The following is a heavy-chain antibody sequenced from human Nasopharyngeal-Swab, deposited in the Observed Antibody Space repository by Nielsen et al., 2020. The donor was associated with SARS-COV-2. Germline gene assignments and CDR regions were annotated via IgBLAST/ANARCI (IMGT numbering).Heavy chain of an antibody. CDR3: ARRKGLTGTAYYYPMDV. Sequence: GSLRLSCVGSEFTLANYWIAWVRQLPGKGLESMGIIFPGDSKVAYSPSFQGQVTISADKSTNTAYLQWGSLRASDTAMYYCARRKGLTGTAYYYPMDVWGQGTTVTVTS. V-gene: IGHV5-51*01. CDR2: IFPGDSKV. D-gene: IGHD1-7*01. CDR1: EFTLANYW. J-gene: IGHJ6*02.